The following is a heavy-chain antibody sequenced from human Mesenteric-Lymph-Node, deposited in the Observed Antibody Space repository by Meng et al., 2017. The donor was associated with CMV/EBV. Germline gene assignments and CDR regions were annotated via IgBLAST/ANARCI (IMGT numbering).Heavy chain of an antibody. CDR3: AKDLHCSSKSCFHPYYAMDV. J-gene: IGHJ6*02. CDR2: IHHDGSNK. D-gene: IGHD2-2*01. Sequence: GGSLRLSCAASGFTFSDYYMNWVRQAPGKGLEWVAFIHHDGSNKYYTDSVKGQFTISRDNSKNTLYLQMNSLRAEDTAVYYCAKDLHCSSKSCFHPYYAMDVWGQGTTVTVSS. V-gene: IGHV3-30*02. CDR1: GFTFSDYY.